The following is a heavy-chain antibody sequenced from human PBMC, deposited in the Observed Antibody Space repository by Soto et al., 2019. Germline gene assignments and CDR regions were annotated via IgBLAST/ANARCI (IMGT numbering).Heavy chain of an antibody. Sequence: SETLSLTCAVYGGSFSGYYWSWIRQPPGKGLEWIGEINHSGSTNYNPSLKSRVTISVDTSKNQFSLKLSSVTAADTAVYYCARWAGYSSSQPRGDYYYYMDVWGKGTTVTVSS. CDR3: ARWAGYSSSQPRGDYYYYMDV. V-gene: IGHV4-34*01. CDR2: INHSGST. J-gene: IGHJ6*03. CDR1: GGSFSGYY. D-gene: IGHD5-18*01.